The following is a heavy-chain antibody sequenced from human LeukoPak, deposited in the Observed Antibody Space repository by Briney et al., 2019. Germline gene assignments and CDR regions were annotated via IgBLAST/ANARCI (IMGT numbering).Heavy chain of an antibody. Sequence: GASVKVSCKASGGTFNSYAISWVRQAPGQGLEWMGGIIPIFGTANYAQKFQGRVTITADESTSTAYMELSSLRSEDTAVYYCARDRLHVLRYFDWLSSWGQGTLVTVSS. CDR3: ARDRLHVLRYFDWLSS. CDR1: GGTFNSYA. D-gene: IGHD3-9*01. CDR2: IIPIFGTA. J-gene: IGHJ5*01. V-gene: IGHV1-69*13.